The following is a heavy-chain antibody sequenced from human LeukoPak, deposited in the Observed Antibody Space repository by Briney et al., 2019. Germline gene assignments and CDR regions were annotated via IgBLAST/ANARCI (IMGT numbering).Heavy chain of an antibody. D-gene: IGHD3-10*01. CDR3: ARDQLLWFGAFDY. Sequence: GGSLRLSCAASGFTFSSYAMHWVRQAPGKGLEYVSAISSNGGSTYYANSVKGRFTISRDNSKNPLYLQMGSLRAEDMAVYYCARDQLLWFGAFDYWGQGTLVNVSS. V-gene: IGHV3-64*01. J-gene: IGHJ4*02. CDR1: GFTFSSYA. CDR2: ISSNGGST.